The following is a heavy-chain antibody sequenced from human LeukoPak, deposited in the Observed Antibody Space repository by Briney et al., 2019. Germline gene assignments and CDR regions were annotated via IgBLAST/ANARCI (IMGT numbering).Heavy chain of an antibody. CDR2: ISYDGSNK. V-gene: IGHV3-30*04. Sequence: GGSLRLSCAASGFTFSSYAMHWVRQAPGKGLEWVAVISYDGSNKYYADSVKGRFTISRDNSKNTLYLQMNSLRAEDTAVYYCARDGVEFYNWFDPWGQGTLVTVSS. CDR3: ARDGVEFYNWFDP. J-gene: IGHJ5*02. CDR1: GFTFSSYA. D-gene: IGHD2-21*01.